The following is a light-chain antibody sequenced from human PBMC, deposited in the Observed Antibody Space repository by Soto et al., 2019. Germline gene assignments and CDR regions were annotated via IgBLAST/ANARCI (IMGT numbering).Light chain of an antibody. CDR2: DVN. V-gene: IGLV2-14*03. J-gene: IGLJ2*01. CDR3: SSYSSSSTLVV. Sequence: QSALTQPASVSGSPGQSITISCTGSSSDIGAYNYVSWYQQHPGKAPKLMIYDVNNRPSGVSNRFSGSKSGNRASLTISGLQAEDDADYYCSSYSSSSTLVVFGGGTKVTVL. CDR1: SSDIGAYNY.